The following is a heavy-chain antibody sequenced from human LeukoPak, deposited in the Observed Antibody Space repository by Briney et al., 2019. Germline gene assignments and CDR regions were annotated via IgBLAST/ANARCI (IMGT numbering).Heavy chain of an antibody. D-gene: IGHD3-10*01. Sequence: TGGSLRLSCAASGFTFSNYAMTWVRQAPGKGLEWVSTISGSGNLTYFADSVKGRFTISRDNSKNTLYLQMNSLRAEDTALYYCSKDAASGTYGTFDYWGQGTLVIVSS. V-gene: IGHV3-23*01. CDR3: SKDAASGTYGTFDY. J-gene: IGHJ4*02. CDR1: GFTFSNYA. CDR2: ISGSGNLT.